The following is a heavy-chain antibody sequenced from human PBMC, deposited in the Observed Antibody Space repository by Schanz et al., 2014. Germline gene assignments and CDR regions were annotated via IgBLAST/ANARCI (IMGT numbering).Heavy chain of an antibody. Sequence: EVQLVESGGGLVQPGGSLRLSCAASGFTFSNHALSWVRQAPGKGLEWVSGIGGSGDSTHYADSVKGRFTISRDNSKNALFLQMSRLRAEDTAVYYCARDGDFDYWGQGTLVTVSS. CDR3: ARDGDFDY. J-gene: IGHJ4*02. V-gene: IGHV3-23*04. CDR1: GFTFSNHA. CDR2: IGGSGDST.